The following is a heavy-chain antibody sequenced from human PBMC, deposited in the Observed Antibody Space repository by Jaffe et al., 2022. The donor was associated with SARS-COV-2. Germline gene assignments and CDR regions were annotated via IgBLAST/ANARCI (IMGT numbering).Heavy chain of an antibody. V-gene: IGHV3-30-3*01. Sequence: QVQLVESGGGVVQPGRSLRLSCAASGFTFSSYAMHWVRQAPGKGLEWVAVISYDGSNKYYADSVKGRFTISRDNSKNTLYLQMNSLRAEDTAVYYCATGIAVAGTGGMDVWGQGTTVTVSS. D-gene: IGHD6-19*01. CDR3: ATGIAVAGTGGMDV. CDR2: ISYDGSNK. CDR1: GFTFSSYA. J-gene: IGHJ6*02.